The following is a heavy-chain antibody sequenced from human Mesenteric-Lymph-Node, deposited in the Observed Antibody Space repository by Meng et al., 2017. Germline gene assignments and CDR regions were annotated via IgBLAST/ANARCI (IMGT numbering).Heavy chain of an antibody. CDR3: ARGPTTYFDY. CDR2: INHSGSA. Sequence: QVQLQQWGAGLLKPSETLSLTCAVYGGSFSGYYWSWIRQPPGKGLEWIGEINHSGSANNNPSLKSRVTISVDTSKNQFSLKLSSVTAADTAVYYCARGPTTYFDYWGQGTLVTVSS. V-gene: IGHV4-34*01. CDR1: GGSFSGYY. D-gene: IGHD4-17*01. J-gene: IGHJ4*02.